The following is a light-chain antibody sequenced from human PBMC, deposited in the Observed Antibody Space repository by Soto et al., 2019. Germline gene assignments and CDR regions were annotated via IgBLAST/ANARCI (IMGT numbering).Light chain of an antibody. V-gene: IGLV2-18*02. CDR1: SSDVGSYNR. Sequence: QSALTQPPSVSGSPGQSVTISCTGTSSDVGSYNRVSWYQQPPGTGPKLMIYEVSNRPGGVPDRFSGSKSDNTASLTISGLQAEDEAYYYCSSFTSSSTLIFGGGTQLTGL. J-gene: IGLJ2*01. CDR2: EVS. CDR3: SSFTSSSTLI.